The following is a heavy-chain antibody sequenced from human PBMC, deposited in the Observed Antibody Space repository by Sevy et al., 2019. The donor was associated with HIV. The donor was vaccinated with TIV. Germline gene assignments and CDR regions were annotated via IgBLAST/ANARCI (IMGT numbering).Heavy chain of an antibody. V-gene: IGHV3-21*01. CDR3: ARVGRKLVSDY. D-gene: IGHD6-13*01. CDR2: ISSSSSYI. Sequence: GGSLRLSCAASGFTFSSYSMNWVRQAPGKGLEWVSSISSSSSYIYYADSVKGRFAISRDNAKNSLYLQMNSLRAEDTAVYYCARVGRKLVSDYWGQGTLVTVSS. J-gene: IGHJ4*02. CDR1: GFTFSSYS.